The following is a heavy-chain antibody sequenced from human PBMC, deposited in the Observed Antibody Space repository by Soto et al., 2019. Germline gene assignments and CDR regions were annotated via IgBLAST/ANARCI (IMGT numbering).Heavy chain of an antibody. V-gene: IGHV3-53*01. J-gene: IGHJ5*02. CDR3: AKVRYCISTSCYIGWFDP. CDR2: IYSGGTT. Sequence: GGSLRLSCAASGFSVSSSHMIWVRQAPGKGLEWVSVIYSGGTTYYAVSVKGRFTISRDKSKNTVYLQMNSLRAEDTAVYYCAKVRYCISTSCYIGWFDPWGQGTLVTVSS. D-gene: IGHD2-2*02. CDR1: GFSVSSSH.